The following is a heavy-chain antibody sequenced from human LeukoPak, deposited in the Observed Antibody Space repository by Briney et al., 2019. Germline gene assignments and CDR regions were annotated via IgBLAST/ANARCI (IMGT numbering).Heavy chain of an antibody. CDR1: GFTFSSYS. Sequence: GGSLRLSCAASGFTFSSYSMNWVRQAPGKGLEGVSSISSSSSYIYYADSVKGRFTISRDNAQNSLYLQMNSLRAEDTAVYYCARADYDSSGYSQPFDYWGQGTLVTVSS. J-gene: IGHJ4*02. V-gene: IGHV3-21*01. D-gene: IGHD3-22*01. CDR2: ISSSSSYI. CDR3: ARADYDSSGYSQPFDY.